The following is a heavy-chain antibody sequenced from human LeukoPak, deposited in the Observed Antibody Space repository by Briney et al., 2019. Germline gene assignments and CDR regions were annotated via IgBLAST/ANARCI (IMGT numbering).Heavy chain of an antibody. CDR1: GVTFSSYA. CDR3: ARDSRPLWRCGSSGYLGFNI. Sequence: GGSLRLSCAASGVTFSSYAMRWVRQAPGKGLEWGAVISYEGSKKNYADSVKGRVTISTDNSTNTPYMQMNSLRAEDTAVYYCARDSRPLWRCGSSGYLGFNIWGQGTMVTVSS. D-gene: IGHD3-22*01. V-gene: IGHV3-30*11. J-gene: IGHJ3*02. CDR2: ISYEGSKK.